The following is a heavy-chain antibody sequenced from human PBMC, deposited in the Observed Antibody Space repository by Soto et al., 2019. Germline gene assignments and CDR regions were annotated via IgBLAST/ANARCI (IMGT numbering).Heavy chain of an antibody. J-gene: IGHJ4*02. D-gene: IGHD3-10*01. V-gene: IGHV1-69*01. CDR2: VIPILGTA. Sequence: QVQLVQSGAEVKKPGSSVKVSCTASGGSLRNSVISWVRQAPAQRLEWMGGVIPILGTANYAQKFQGRVTRTAGEATSTAYMDLSSLSPDDTAVYYCARLGHPGHWGPGTLVIVSS. CDR1: GGSLRNSV. CDR3: ARLGHPGH.